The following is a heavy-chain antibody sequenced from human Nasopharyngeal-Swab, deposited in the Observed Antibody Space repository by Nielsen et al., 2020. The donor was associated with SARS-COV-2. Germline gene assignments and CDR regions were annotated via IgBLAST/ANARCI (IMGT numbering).Heavy chain of an antibody. V-gene: IGHV4-61*01. CDR1: GGSVSSGSYS. CDR3: ARIDYYRARSFDS. D-gene: IGHD3-22*01. CDR2: IYYTGST. Sequence: SKTLSLTCTVSGGSVSSGSYSWTWIRQPPGKGLEWIGYIYYTGSTDYNPSLKSRLTISRDTSKNQFSLKLTSVTAADTAVYFCARIDYYRARSFDSWGQGTLVTVSS. J-gene: IGHJ4*02.